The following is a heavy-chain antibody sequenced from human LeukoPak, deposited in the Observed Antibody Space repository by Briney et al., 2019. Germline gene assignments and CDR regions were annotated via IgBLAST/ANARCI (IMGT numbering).Heavy chain of an antibody. CDR1: GGTFSSYA. D-gene: IGHD3-10*01. Sequence: SVKVSCKASGGTFSSYAISWVRQAPGQGLEWMGGIIPIFGTANYAQKFQGRVTITTDESTSTAYMEPSSLRSEDTAVYYCARTVITMVRGVIGYYFDYWGQGTLVTVSS. CDR2: IIPIFGTA. CDR3: ARTVITMVRGVIGYYFDY. V-gene: IGHV1-69*05. J-gene: IGHJ4*02.